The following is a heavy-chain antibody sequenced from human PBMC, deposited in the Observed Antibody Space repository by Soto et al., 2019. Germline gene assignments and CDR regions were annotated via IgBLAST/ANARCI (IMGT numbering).Heavy chain of an antibody. J-gene: IGHJ4*02. CDR1: GFTFSSYG. Sequence: QVQLVASGGGVVQPGRSLRLSCAASGFTFSSYGMHWVRQAPGKGLEWVAVISYDGSNKYYADSVKGRFTISRDNSKNTLYLQMNSLRAEDTAVYYCAKDLEGWATVTTDFDYWGQGTLVTVSS. CDR3: AKDLEGWATVTTDFDY. V-gene: IGHV3-30*18. CDR2: ISYDGSNK. D-gene: IGHD4-17*01.